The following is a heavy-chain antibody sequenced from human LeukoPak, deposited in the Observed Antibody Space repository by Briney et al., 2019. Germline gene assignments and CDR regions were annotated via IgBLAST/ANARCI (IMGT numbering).Heavy chain of an antibody. D-gene: IGHD5-24*01. V-gene: IGHV4-61*01. CDR1: GYSISSGYY. Sequence: SKTLSLTCSVSGYSISSGYYWGWIRQPPGKGLEWIGYIYYSGSTNYNPSLKSRVTISVDTSKNQFSLKLSSVTAADTAVYYCARVDGYSAVYYFDYWGQGTLVTVSS. CDR2: IYYSGST. J-gene: IGHJ4*02. CDR3: ARVDGYSAVYYFDY.